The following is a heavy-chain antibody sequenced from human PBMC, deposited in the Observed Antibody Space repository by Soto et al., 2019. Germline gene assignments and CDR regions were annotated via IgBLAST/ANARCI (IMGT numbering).Heavy chain of an antibody. D-gene: IGHD4-17*01. CDR1: GGSISSSSYY. CDR2: IYYSGST. CDR3: ASPFPVLDDYGDYPSHAAFDI. Sequence: SETLSLTCTVSGGSISSSSYYWGWIRQPPGKGLEWIGSIYYSGSTYYNPSLKSRVTISVDTSKNQFSLKLSSVTAADTAVYYCASPFPVLDDYGDYPSHAAFDIWGQGTMVTVSS. J-gene: IGHJ3*02. V-gene: IGHV4-39*01.